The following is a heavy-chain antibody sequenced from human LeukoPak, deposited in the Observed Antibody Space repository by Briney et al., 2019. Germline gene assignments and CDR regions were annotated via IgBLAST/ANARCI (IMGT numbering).Heavy chain of an antibody. CDR1: GGSISSYY. CDR2: IYYSGST. V-gene: IGHV4-59*01. Sequence: SETLSLTCTVSGGSISSYYWSWIRQPPGKGLEWIGYIYYSGSTNYNPSLKSRVTISVDTSKNQFSLKLSSVTAADTAVCYCARDRPGTSCHQDWGQGTLVTVSS. D-gene: IGHD2-2*01. J-gene: IGHJ4*02. CDR3: ARDRPGTSCHQD.